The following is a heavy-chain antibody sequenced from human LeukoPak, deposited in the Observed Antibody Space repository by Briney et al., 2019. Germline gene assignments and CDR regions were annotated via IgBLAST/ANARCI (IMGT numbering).Heavy chain of an antibody. Sequence: GGSLRLSCEASGFTFTSYGMHWVRQAPGKGLVWVSRIKSGGSSTNYADSVKGRFTIPRDNAKNTVYLQMNSLRAEDTAVYYCASSLAALIWGQGTLVTVPS. CDR3: ASSLAALI. J-gene: IGHJ4*02. D-gene: IGHD6-25*01. V-gene: IGHV3-74*01. CDR2: IKSGGSST. CDR1: GFTFTSYG.